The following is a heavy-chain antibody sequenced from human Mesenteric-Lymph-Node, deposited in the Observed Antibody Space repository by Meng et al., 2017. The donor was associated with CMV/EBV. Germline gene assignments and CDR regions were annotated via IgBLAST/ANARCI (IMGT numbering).Heavy chain of an antibody. J-gene: IGHJ4*02. CDR2: ITSSSSYI. CDR1: GFTFSSYA. V-gene: IGHV3-21*01. CDR3: ARGAIDY. Sequence: GGSLRLSCTASGFTFSSYAMSWVRQAPGKGLEWVSSITSSSSYIYYADSVKGRFTISRDNAKNSLYLQMNSLRAEDTAVYYCARGAIDYWGQGTLVTVSS.